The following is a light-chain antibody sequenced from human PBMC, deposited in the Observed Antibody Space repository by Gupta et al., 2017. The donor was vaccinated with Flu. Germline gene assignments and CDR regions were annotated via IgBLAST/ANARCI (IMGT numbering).Light chain of an antibody. CDR2: ITS. J-gene: IGLJ3*02. V-gene: IGLV8-61*01. Sequence: TVTLTCGLTSGSVSTNNYPSWYQQAPGQAPRTLIYITSARYAGVPDRFSGSILGNKAALTITGAQTDDESDYYCVLYMGSGISMFSGGTKLTVL. CDR1: SGSVSTNNY. CDR3: VLYMGSGISM.